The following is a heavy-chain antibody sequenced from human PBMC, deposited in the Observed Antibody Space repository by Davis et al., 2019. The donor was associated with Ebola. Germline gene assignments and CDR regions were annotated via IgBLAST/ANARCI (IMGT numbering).Heavy chain of an antibody. CDR3: ARSYGAAPFDY. CDR1: GGSISPYY. V-gene: IGHV4-59*08. D-gene: IGHD4/OR15-4a*01. Sequence: MPSETLSLTCTVSGGSISPYYWSWIRQPPGKGLEWIGYIYYSGSTKYNLSLKGRVAISVDTSKNQFSLKLSSVTAADTAVYYCARSYGAAPFDYWGQGTPVTVSS. CDR2: IYYSGST. J-gene: IGHJ4*02.